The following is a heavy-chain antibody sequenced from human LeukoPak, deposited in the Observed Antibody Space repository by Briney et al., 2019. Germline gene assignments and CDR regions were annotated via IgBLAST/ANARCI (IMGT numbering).Heavy chain of an antibody. Sequence: SETLSLTCAVSGYSISSNYYWGWIWQPPGKGLEWIGVIYHRGNTDYNPSLQSRVTISIDTSKNEFSLKVNSVTAADTAVYYCARSVIVPAIVADYYTYMDVWGRGISVTVSS. CDR1: GYSISSNYY. J-gene: IGHJ6*03. CDR3: ARSVIVPAIVADYYTYMDV. CDR2: IYHRGNT. D-gene: IGHD2-2*01. V-gene: IGHV4-38-2*01.